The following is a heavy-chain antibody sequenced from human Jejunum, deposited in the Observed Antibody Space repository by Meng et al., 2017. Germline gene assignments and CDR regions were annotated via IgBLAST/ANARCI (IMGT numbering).Heavy chain of an antibody. CDR1: GFTFSSYA. CDR2: RSSDGSDK. CDR3: AKGVGRSAPLSRYLDS. V-gene: IGHV3-30*18. D-gene: IGHD1-26*01. J-gene: IGHJ4*02. Sequence: QVKLVESGGGVVQPGGSLRLSCEASGFTFSSYAMHWVRQAPGEGLEWVALRSSDGSDKYYADSVKGRFTISGDSSKETLYLQLNDLRPDDTAVYYCAKGVGRSAPLSRYLDSWGLGTLVTVSS.